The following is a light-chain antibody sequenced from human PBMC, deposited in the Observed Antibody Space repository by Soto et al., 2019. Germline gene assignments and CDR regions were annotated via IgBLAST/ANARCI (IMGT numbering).Light chain of an antibody. CDR2: AAS. V-gene: IGKV1-12*01. CDR1: QVISSW. Sequence: IQMTQSPSSVSAAVGDRVTITCRASQVISSWLAWYQQRPGTAPKLLIYAASSLQSGVPSRFSGSGSGTDFTLTISSLQPEDFATYFCQQSYITPAGFGGGTKVEIK. CDR3: QQSYITPAG. J-gene: IGKJ4*01.